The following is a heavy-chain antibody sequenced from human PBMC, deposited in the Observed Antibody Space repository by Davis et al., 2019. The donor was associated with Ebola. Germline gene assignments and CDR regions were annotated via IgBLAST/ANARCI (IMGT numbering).Heavy chain of an antibody. V-gene: IGHV4-34*01. CDR3: ARGLRFLEWFPNWFDP. Sequence: SETLSLTCAVYGGSFSGYYWGWIRQPPGKGLEWIGSIYYSGSTYYNPSLKSRVTISVDTSKNQFSLKLSSATAADTAVYYCARGLRFLEWFPNWFDPWGQGTLVTVSS. CDR2: IYYSGST. CDR1: GGSFSGYY. J-gene: IGHJ5*02. D-gene: IGHD3-3*01.